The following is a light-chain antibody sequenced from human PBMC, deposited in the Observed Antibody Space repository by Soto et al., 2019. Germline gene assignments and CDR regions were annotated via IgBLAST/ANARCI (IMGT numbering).Light chain of an antibody. J-gene: IGLJ1*01. CDR1: SSDVGNYNY. CDR2: DVS. V-gene: IGLV2-14*03. CDR3: NSYTISSTYV. Sequence: QSVLTQPASMSVSPGQSIAISCTGTSSDVGNYNYVSWYQQYPGKAPRVLIYDVSKRPSGVSDRFSGSKSGNTASLTISGLQAEDEADYYCNSYTISSTYVFGSGTKVTVL.